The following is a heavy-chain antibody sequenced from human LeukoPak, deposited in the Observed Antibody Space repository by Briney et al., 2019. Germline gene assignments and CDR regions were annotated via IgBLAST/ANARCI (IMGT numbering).Heavy chain of an antibody. CDR3: ARDKQPGDY. CDR1: GDSISPYY. J-gene: IGHJ4*02. D-gene: IGHD1-1*01. Sequence: SETLSLTCTVSGDSISPYYWGWIRQPPGKGLEWIGYIYYSGDTTYNPSLKSRVTMSVDTSKNQFSLKLSSVTAADRAVYYCARDKQPGDYWGQGALVTVSS. CDR2: IYYSGDT. V-gene: IGHV4-59*01.